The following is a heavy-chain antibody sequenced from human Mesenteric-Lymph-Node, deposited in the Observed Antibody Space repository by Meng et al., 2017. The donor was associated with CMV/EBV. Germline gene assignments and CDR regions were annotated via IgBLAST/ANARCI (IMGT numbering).Heavy chain of an antibody. V-gene: IGHV3-9*01. CDR1: GFTFDDYA. CDR3: AKVSLRAPRRGYFDS. CDR2: ISWHSGSI. Sequence: SLKISCAASGFTFDDYAMHWVRQAPGKGLEWVSGISWHSGSIGYADSVEGRFTISRDSAKNSLYLRMDSLRGEDTALYYCAKVSLRAPRRGYFDSWGQGTLVTVSS. J-gene: IGHJ4*02. D-gene: IGHD6-6*01.